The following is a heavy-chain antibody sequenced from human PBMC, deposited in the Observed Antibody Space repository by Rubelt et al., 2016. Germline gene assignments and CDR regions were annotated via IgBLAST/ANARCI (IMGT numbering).Heavy chain of an antibody. CDR1: GGSFSGYY. CDR3: ARGLDSTKTGAD. D-gene: IGHD3-10*01. Sequence: QVQLQQWGAGLLKPSETLSLTCAVYGGSFSGYYCTWIRQPPGKGLEWIGEIHPSGSTNYNPSLKSRVTISADTSKNRFSLNLNPLTAADTAVYYCARGLDSTKTGADWGQGTLVTVSS. J-gene: IGHJ4*02. V-gene: IGHV4-34*01. CDR2: IHPSGST.